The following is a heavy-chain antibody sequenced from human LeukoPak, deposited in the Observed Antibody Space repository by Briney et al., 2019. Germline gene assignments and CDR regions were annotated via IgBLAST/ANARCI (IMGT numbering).Heavy chain of an antibody. CDR3: ARRGSYYWFDY. J-gene: IGHJ5*01. CDR2: IYLGDSDT. Sequence: KNGESLKISCKGSGYSFTRYWIGWVRQMPGKGLEWMGIIYLGDSDTRYSPSFQGQVTISADTSISTVFLQWNSLKSSDTAMYYCARRGSYYWFDYWGQGTLVTVSS. D-gene: IGHD1-26*01. CDR1: GYSFTRYW. V-gene: IGHV5-51*01.